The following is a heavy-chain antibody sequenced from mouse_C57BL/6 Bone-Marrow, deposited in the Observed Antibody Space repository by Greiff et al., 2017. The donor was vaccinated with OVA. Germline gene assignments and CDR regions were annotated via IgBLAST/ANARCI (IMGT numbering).Heavy chain of an antibody. CDR2: IYIGNGYT. CDR3: ASTGPFDY. Sequence: EVQLQQSGAELVRPGSSVKMSCKTSGYTFTSYGINWVKQRPGPGLEWIGYIYIGNGYTENNEKLKCKPTLTSDTSSSTAYMPRSSLTSEDSAIYFCASTGPFDYWGQGTTLTASS. D-gene: IGHD4-1*02. J-gene: IGHJ2*01. CDR1: GYTFTSYG. V-gene: IGHV1-58*01.